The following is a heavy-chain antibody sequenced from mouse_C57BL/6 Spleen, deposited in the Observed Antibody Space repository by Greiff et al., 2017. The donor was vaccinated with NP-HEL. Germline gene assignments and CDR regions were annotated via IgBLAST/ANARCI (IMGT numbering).Heavy chain of an antibody. J-gene: IGHJ3*01. Sequence: VQLQQSGAELVKPGASVKLSCKASGYTFTEYTIHWVKQRSGQGLEWIGWFYPGSGSIKYNEKFKDKATLTADNSSSTVYMELSRLTSEDSAVYCCARHEDQPHDGSSGYWCADWGQGALVTVSA. CDR1: GYTFTEYT. CDR2: FYPGSGSI. CDR3: ARHEDQPHDGSSGYWCAD. D-gene: IGHD3-2*02. V-gene: IGHV1-62-2*01.